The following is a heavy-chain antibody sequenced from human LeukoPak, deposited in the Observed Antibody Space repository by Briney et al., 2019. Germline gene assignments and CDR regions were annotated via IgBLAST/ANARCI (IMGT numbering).Heavy chain of an antibody. CDR3: ARALGIGEQQLVVAGHTGPLFDY. V-gene: IGHV4-34*01. J-gene: IGHJ4*02. CDR2: INHSGST. D-gene: IGHD6-13*01. CDR1: GGSFSGYY. Sequence: SETLSLTCAVYGGSFSGYYWSWIRQPPGKGLEWIGEINHSGSTNYNPSLKSRVTISVDTSKNQFSLKLSSVTAADTAVYYCARALGIGEQQLVVAGHTGPLFDYWGQGTLVTVSS.